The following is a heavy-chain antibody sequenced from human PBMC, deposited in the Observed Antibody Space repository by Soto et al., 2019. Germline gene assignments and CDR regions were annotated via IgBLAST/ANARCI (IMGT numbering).Heavy chain of an antibody. J-gene: IGHJ6*02. D-gene: IGHD2-2*01. V-gene: IGHV1-2*04. CDR3: ARDGCSSTSCSVWCYYGMDV. CDR2: INPNSGGT. CDR1: GYTFTGYY. Sequence: QVQLVQSGAEVKKPGASVKVSCKASGYTFTGYYMHWVRQAPGQGLEWMGWINPNSGGTNYAQKFQGWVTMTRDTAISTAYMELSRLRSDDTAVYYCARDGCSSTSCSVWCYYGMDVWGQGTTVTVSS.